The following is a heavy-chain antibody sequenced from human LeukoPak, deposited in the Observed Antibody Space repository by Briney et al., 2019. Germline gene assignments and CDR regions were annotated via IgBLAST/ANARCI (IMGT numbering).Heavy chain of an antibody. CDR1: RFTFDDYA. Sequence: SLRLSCEAYRFTFDDYASHWVRQAPRKGMEWVSGISWNSGSIGYADSVKGRFTISRDNAKNSLYLQMNSLRAEDTAVYYCARDRGAIIAAAGALDYWGQGTLVTVSS. J-gene: IGHJ4*02. D-gene: IGHD6-13*01. CDR3: ARDRGAIIAAAGALDY. CDR2: ISWNSGSI. V-gene: IGHV3-9*01.